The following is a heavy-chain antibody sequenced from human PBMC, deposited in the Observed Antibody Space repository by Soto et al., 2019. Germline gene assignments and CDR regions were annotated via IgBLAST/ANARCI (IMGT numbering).Heavy chain of an antibody. Sequence: LRLSCAASGFTFNTYWMSWVRQAPGKGLEWVANIKPDGSEKWYVDSVKGRFTISRDNAKNSLYLQMNSLRAEDTAVYFCGRGDYYDTSGPFSDAFDIWGQGTMVTVSS. D-gene: IGHD3-22*01. CDR2: IKPDGSEK. V-gene: IGHV3-7*04. CDR3: GRGDYYDTSGPFSDAFDI. J-gene: IGHJ3*02. CDR1: GFTFNTYW.